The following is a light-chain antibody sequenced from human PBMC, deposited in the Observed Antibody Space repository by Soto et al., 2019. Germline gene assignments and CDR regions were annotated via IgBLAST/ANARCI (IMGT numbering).Light chain of an antibody. CDR2: TDN. Sequence: QSVLTQPPSVSGAPGQTVTISCTGNSSNIGAGYRVHWYQPPPGTAPKVLISTDNSRPAVVPDRFSGSKSGTSASLAIAGLQDEDEDDYYGQSYGSGHWVFGGGTKLTVL. V-gene: IGLV1-40*01. CDR1: SSNIGAGYR. J-gene: IGLJ3*02. CDR3: QSYGSGHWV.